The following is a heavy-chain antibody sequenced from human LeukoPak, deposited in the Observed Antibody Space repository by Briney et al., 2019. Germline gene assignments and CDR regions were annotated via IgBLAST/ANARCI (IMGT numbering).Heavy chain of an antibody. J-gene: IGHJ4*02. D-gene: IGHD6-19*01. Sequence: GASVKVSCKASGYTFTSYGISWVRQAPGQGLEWMGWISAYNGNTNYAQKLQGRVTMTTDTSTSTAYMELRSLRSDDTAVYYCARAPGVAVAGPAVHIAPDYWGQGTLVTVSS. CDR3: ARAPGVAVAGPAVHIAPDY. V-gene: IGHV1-18*01. CDR1: GYTFTSYG. CDR2: ISAYNGNT.